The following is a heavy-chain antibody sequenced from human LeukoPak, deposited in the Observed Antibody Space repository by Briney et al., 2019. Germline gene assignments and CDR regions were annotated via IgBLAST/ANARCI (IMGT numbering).Heavy chain of an antibody. CDR3: ARDYYDFWSGYPLGY. V-gene: IGHV3-21*01. CDR2: ISSSSSYI. CDR1: GFTFSSYS. D-gene: IGHD3-3*01. Sequence: GGSLRLSCAASGFTFSSYSMNWVRQAPGKGLEWVSSISSSSSYIYYADSVKGRFTISRDNGKNSLYLQMNSLRAEDTAVYYCARDYYDFWSGYPLGYWGQGTLVTVSS. J-gene: IGHJ4*02.